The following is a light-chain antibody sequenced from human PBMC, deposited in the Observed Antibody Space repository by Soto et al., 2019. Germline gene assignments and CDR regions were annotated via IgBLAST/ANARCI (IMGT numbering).Light chain of an antibody. Sequence: QSVLTQPPSVSAAPGQKVTISCSGSVSNIGNNNVFWYQQLPGTAPKLLTYDTDKRPSGSPDRFSGSKSGTSATLGITGLQTGDEAEYYCGAWDNSLSAVVFGGGTKLTVL. V-gene: IGLV1-51*01. CDR1: VSNIGNNN. J-gene: IGLJ2*01. CDR2: DTD. CDR3: GAWDNSLSAVV.